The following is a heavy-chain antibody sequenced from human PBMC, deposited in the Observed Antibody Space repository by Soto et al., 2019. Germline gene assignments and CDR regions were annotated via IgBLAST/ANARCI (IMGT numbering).Heavy chain of an antibody. Sequence: EVQLLESGGGLVQPGGSLRLSCAASGFTFSSYAMSWVRQAPGKGLEWVSAISGSGGSTYYADSVKGRFTISRDNSKNTQYMQMNTLRAEDTAVYYCAKIGARKGFDDYWAQGTLVTVSS. V-gene: IGHV3-23*01. CDR1: GFTFSSYA. J-gene: IGHJ4*01. CDR2: ISGSGGST. D-gene: IGHD3-16*01. CDR3: AKIGARKGFDDY.